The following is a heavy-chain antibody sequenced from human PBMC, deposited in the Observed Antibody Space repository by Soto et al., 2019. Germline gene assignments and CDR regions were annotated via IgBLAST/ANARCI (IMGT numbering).Heavy chain of an antibody. V-gene: IGHV1-58*01. CDR1: GFTFTSSA. D-gene: IGHD3-22*01. J-gene: IGHJ1*01. CDR2: IVVGSGNT. Sequence: SGKVSCKASGFTFTSSAVQWVRQARGQRLEWIGWIVVGSGNTNYAQKFQERVTITRDMSTSTAYMELSSLRSEETAVYYCAADNSYYDSSGYYYVEEYFQHWG. CDR3: AADNSYYDSSGYYYVEEYFQH.